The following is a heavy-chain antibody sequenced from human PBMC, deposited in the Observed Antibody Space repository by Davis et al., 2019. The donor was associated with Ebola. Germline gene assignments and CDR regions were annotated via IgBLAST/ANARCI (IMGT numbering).Heavy chain of an antibody. D-gene: IGHD2-8*01. V-gene: IGHV5-10-1*01. CDR2: IDPSDSYT. CDR3: ARQLGYCTNGVCYTGGWFDP. CDR1: GNSFTSYW. J-gene: IGHJ5*02. Sequence: GESLKISCKDSGNSFTSYWISWVRQMPGKGLEWMGRIDPSDSYTNYSPSFQGHVTISADKSISTAYLQWSSLKASDTAMYYCARQLGYCTNGVCYTGGWFDPWGQGTLVTVSS.